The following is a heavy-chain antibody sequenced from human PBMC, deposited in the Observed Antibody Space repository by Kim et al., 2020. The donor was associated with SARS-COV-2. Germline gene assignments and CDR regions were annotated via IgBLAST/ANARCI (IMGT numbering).Heavy chain of an antibody. V-gene: IGHV5-51*01. Sequence: GESLKISCKGSGYSFTSYWIGWVRQMPGKGLEWMGIIYPGDSDTRYSPSFQGQVTISADKSISTAYLQWSSLKASDTAMYYCARRGYYDSSGLRVDWFDPWGQGTLVTXSS. D-gene: IGHD3-22*01. CDR1: GYSFTSYW. CDR3: ARRGYYDSSGLRVDWFDP. CDR2: IYPGDSDT. J-gene: IGHJ5*02.